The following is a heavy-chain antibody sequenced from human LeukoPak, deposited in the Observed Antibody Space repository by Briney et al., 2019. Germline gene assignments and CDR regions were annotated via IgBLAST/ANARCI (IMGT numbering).Heavy chain of an antibody. CDR3: ATLQSSGYDYSDY. V-gene: IGHV4-39*07. CDR2: VYYSGST. CDR1: GGSISSSSYY. D-gene: IGHD3-22*01. Sequence: SETLSLTCTVSGGSISSSSYYWGWIRQPPGKGLEWIGSVYYSGSTYYNQSLKSRVTISVDTSKNQFSLKLSSVTAADTAVYYCATLQSSGYDYSDYWGQGILVTVSS. J-gene: IGHJ4*02.